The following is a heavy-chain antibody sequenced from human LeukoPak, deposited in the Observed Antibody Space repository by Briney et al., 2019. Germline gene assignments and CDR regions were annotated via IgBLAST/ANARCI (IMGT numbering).Heavy chain of an antibody. J-gene: IGHJ3*02. V-gene: IGHV4-61*02. CDR2: IYTSGNT. CDR3: ARDLVAPRRVNAFDI. CDR1: GGSISSGSYY. Sequence: PSETLSLTCTVSGGSISSGSYYWSWIRQPAGKGLEWIGRIYTSGNTNYNPSLKSRVTISVDTSKNQFSLKLSSVTAADTAVYYCARDLVAPRRVNAFDIWGQGTMVTVSS. D-gene: IGHD5-12*01.